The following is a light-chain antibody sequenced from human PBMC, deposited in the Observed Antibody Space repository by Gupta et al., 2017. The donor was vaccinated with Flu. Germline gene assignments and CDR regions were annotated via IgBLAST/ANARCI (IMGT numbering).Light chain of an antibody. Sequence: MTQSPDSLAVSLGERATINCKSSQSVLYSSNNKNYLAWYQQKPGQPPKLLIYWASTRESGVPDRFSGSGSGTDFTLTISSLQAEDVAIYYCQQYYSTPWTFGQWTKVEIK. J-gene: IGKJ1*01. V-gene: IGKV4-1*01. CDR2: WAS. CDR1: QSVLYSSNNKNY. CDR3: QQYYSTPWT.